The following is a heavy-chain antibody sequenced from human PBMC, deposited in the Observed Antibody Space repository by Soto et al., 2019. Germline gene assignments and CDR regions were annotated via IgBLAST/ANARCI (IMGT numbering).Heavy chain of an antibody. V-gene: IGHV1-69*02. Sequence: QVQLVQSGTEVKEPGSSVKVSCKASGGTFSSYTISWVRQAPGQGLEWMGRIIPILGRASYAQRFRGRVTITADKSTSTAYMGLSSLRSEDTAVFYCTTDTPMAPSVYWGQGTLVSVSS. D-gene: IGHD5-18*01. CDR2: IIPILGRA. CDR3: TTDTPMAPSVY. CDR1: GGTFSSYT. J-gene: IGHJ4*02.